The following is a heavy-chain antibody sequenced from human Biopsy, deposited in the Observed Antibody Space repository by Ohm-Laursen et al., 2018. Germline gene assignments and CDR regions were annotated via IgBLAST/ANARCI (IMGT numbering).Heavy chain of an antibody. CDR1: GFPFTGFS. D-gene: IGHD3-10*01. CDR3: AREQPALYGGGSWFDS. Sequence: GSLRLSCAASGFPFTGFSMDWVRQAPGKGLEWVASITSGSSYIYYADSVKGRFTISRDNPKNSLYLQMNSLRADDSAVYFCAREQPALYGGGSWFDSWGQGTLVIVSS. J-gene: IGHJ5*01. V-gene: IGHV3-21*01. CDR2: ITSGSSYI.